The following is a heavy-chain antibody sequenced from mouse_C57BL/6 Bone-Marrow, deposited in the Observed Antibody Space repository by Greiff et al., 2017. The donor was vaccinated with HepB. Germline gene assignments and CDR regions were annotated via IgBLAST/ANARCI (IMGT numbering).Heavy chain of an antibody. CDR1: GFTFSSYG. Sequence: VQLQQSGGDLVKPGGSLKLSCAASGFTFSSYGMSWVRQTPDKRLEWVATISSGGSYTYYPDSVKGRFTISRDNAKNTLYLQMSSLKSEDTAMYYCARQWSPYAMDYWGQGTSVTVSS. J-gene: IGHJ4*01. V-gene: IGHV5-6*01. CDR3: ARQWSPYAMDY. CDR2: ISSGGSYT.